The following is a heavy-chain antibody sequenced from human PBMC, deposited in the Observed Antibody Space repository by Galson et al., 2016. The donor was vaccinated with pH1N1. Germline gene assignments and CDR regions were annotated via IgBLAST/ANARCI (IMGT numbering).Heavy chain of an antibody. Sequence: GLIPNLEETNCAQKFQGRLTITADTSTSTAYMELSSLRSEDTAVYYCASSPYYYYYYMDVWGAGTTVTVSS. CDR2: LIPNLEET. V-gene: IGHV1-69*10. CDR3: ASSPYYYYYYMDV. J-gene: IGHJ6*03.